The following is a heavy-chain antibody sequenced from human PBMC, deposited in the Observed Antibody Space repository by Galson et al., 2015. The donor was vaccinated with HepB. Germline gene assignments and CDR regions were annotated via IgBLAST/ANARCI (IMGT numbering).Heavy chain of an antibody. V-gene: IGHV4-34*01. D-gene: IGHD4-17*01. Sequence: SETLSLTCAVYGGSFSGYYWSWIRQPPGKGLEWIGEINHSGSTNYNPSLKSRVTISVDTSKNQFSLKLSSVTAADTAVYYCARLGGDYEIYGMDVWGQGTTVTVSS. CDR2: INHSGST. J-gene: IGHJ6*02. CDR3: ARLGGDYEIYGMDV. CDR1: GGSFSGYY.